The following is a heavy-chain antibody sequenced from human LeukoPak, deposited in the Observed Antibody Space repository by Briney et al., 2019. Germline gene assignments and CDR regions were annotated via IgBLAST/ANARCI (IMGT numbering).Heavy chain of an antibody. Sequence: GGSLRLSCAASGFTFSSYSMNWVRQAPGKGLEWVSSISSSSSYIYYADSVKGRFTISRDNAKNSLYLQMNSLRAEDTALYYCARDGLELREGKIYYYYYYMDVWGKGTTVTVSS. J-gene: IGHJ6*03. V-gene: IGHV3-21*01. D-gene: IGHD1-7*01. CDR1: GFTFSSYS. CDR3: ARDGLELREGKIYYYYYYMDV. CDR2: ISSSSSYI.